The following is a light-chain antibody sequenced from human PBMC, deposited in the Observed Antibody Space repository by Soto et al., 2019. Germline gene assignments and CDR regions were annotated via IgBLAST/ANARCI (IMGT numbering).Light chain of an antibody. CDR1: HNIVTY. J-gene: IGKJ2*01. V-gene: IGKV1-39*01. Sequence: DIHMAQSPPSLSASVGDRVTITCRASHNIVTYLNWYQQKAGKAPSLLIYEASHLQSGVPFRFFGSGSGTDFTLTIDNLQHEDSATYYCQQCHSTPPTFGPGTNLDIK. CDR3: QQCHSTPPT. CDR2: EAS.